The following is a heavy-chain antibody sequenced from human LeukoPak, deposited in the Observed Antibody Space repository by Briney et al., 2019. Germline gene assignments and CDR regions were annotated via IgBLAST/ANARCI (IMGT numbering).Heavy chain of an antibody. J-gene: IGHJ4*02. CDR1: GGTFSGYA. Sequence: GASVKVSCKASGGTFSGYAISWVRQAPGQGLEWMGGIIPIFGTANYAQKFQGRVTITADESTSTAYMELSSLRSEDTAVYYCARAHRQLERLGRYYFDYWGQGTLVTVSS. CDR2: IIPIFGTA. CDR3: ARAHRQLERLGRYYFDY. V-gene: IGHV1-69*13. D-gene: IGHD1-1*01.